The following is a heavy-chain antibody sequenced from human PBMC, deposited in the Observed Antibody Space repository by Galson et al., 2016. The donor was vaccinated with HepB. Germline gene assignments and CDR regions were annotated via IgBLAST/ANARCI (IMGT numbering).Heavy chain of an antibody. CDR3: AKANIIMVTLGVFLDT. V-gene: IGHV3-23*01. J-gene: IGHJ1*01. Sequence: SLRLSCAASGFPFNTYAMTWVRQAPGKGLEWVSGVSGHAGSTYYAASVKGRFAISRDNFKNTLYLQMNSLRADDTAVYYCAKANIIMVTLGVFLDTWGQGTLVTVSS. CDR1: GFPFNTYA. D-gene: IGHD2-15*01. CDR2: VSGHAGST.